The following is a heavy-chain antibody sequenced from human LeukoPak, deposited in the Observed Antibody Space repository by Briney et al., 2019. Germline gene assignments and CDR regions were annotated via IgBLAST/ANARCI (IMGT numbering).Heavy chain of an antibody. CDR2: IYYSGST. Sequence: SETLSLTCTVSGGSISNYHWSWFRQPPGKGLEWIGYIYYSGSTKYNPSLKSRVTISVDTSKNQFSLKLSSVTAADTAVYYCAREGPSSRGSYLNCFDPRGQGTLVTVSS. CDR3: AREGPSSRGSYLNCFDP. J-gene: IGHJ5*02. CDR1: GGSISNYH. D-gene: IGHD1-26*01. V-gene: IGHV4-59*01.